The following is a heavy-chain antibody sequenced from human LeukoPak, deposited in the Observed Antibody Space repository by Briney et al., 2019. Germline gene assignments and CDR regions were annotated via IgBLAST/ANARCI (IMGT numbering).Heavy chain of an antibody. CDR3: ATLVLTPYYYYGMDV. CDR1: GYTFTNYG. V-gene: IGHV1-69*04. J-gene: IGHJ6*02. D-gene: IGHD1-14*01. Sequence: SVKVSCKASGYTFTNYGISWVRQAPGQGLEWMGRIIPILGIANYAQKFQGRVTITADKSTSTAYMELSSLRSEDTAVYYCATLVLTPYYYYGMDVWGQGTTVTVSS. CDR2: IIPILGIA.